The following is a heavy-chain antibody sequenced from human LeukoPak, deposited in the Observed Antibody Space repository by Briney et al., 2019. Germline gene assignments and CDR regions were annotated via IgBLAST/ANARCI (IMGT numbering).Heavy chain of an antibody. CDR3: ARDRVTYCYDSSRIEDAFDI. J-gene: IGHJ3*02. V-gene: IGHV1-3*01. D-gene: IGHD3-22*01. CDR2: INAGNGNT. CDR1: GYTFTSYA. Sequence: ASVKVSCKASGYTFTSYAMHWVRQAPGQRLEWMGWINAGNGNTKYSQKFQGRVTITRDTSASTAYMELSSLRSEDTAVYYCARDRVTYCYDSSRIEDAFDIWGQGTMFTVSS.